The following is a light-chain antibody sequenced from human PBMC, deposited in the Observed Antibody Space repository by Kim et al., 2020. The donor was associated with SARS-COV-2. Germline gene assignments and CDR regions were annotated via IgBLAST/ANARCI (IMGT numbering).Light chain of an antibody. CDR1: QTINNNY. Sequence: EIVLTQSPGTLSLSPGEKVTLSCRASQTINNNYLAWYQQKPGQAPRLLIYGASYRAVGVPDRFSGSGSGTDFTLTISRLEPEDFAVYYCHHYDTSPFNFGQGTRLEIK. J-gene: IGKJ5*01. V-gene: IGKV3-20*01. CDR2: GAS. CDR3: HHYDTSPFN.